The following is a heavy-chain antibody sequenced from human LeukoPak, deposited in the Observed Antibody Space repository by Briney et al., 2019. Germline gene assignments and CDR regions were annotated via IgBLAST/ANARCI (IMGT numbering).Heavy chain of an antibody. V-gene: IGHV3-30-3*01. CDR3: AKASSSYISDY. CDR2: ISYDGSNK. J-gene: IGHJ4*02. CDR1: GFTFSSYA. Sequence: GGSLRLSCAASGFTFSSYAMHWVRQAPGKGLEWVAVISYDGSNKYYTDSVKGRFTISRDNSKNTLYLQMNSLRAEDTAVYYCAKASSSYISDYWGQGTLVTVSS. D-gene: IGHD6-13*01.